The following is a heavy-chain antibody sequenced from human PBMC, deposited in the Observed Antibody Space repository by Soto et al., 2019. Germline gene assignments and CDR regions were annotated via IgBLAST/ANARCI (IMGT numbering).Heavy chain of an antibody. J-gene: IGHJ5*02. CDR3: AKGSPAALIAPSGRDDWFDT. V-gene: IGHV3-9*01. Sequence: PGGSLRLSCAASGFAFDDYVMHWVRQPPGRGLEWVSGITWNGGTIRYVDSVKGRFTISRDNAENSLYQHMNSLRPGDTAVYSCAKGSPAALIAPSGRDDWFDTWGQGTQVTVSS. CDR1: GFAFDDYV. CDR2: ITWNGGTI. D-gene: IGHD6-13*01.